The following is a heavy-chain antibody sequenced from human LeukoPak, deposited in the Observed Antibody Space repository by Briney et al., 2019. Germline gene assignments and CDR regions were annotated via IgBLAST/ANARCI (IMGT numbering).Heavy chain of an antibody. Sequence: GGSLRLSCAASGFTFSSYSMNWVRQAPGKGLEWVSSISSSSSYIYYADSVKGRFTISRDNAKNSLYLQMNSLRAEDTAVYYCARCSSGVHWYFDLWGRGTLVTVSS. CDR1: GFTFSSYS. CDR2: ISSSSSYI. V-gene: IGHV3-21*01. D-gene: IGHD3-22*01. J-gene: IGHJ2*01. CDR3: ARCSSGVHWYFDL.